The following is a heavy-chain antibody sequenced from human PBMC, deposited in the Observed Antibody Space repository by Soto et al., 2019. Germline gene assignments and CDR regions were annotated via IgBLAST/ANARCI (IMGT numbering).Heavy chain of an antibody. CDR1: GYTFTSYA. J-gene: IGHJ6*02. CDR3: ARDLEGNDILTGYYISIYYYGMDV. V-gene: IGHV1-3*01. D-gene: IGHD3-9*01. Sequence: GASVKVSCKASGYTFTSYAMHWLRQAPGQRLEWMGWINAGNGNTKYSQKFQGRVTTTRDTSASTAYMELSSLRSEDTAVYYCARDLEGNDILTGYYISIYYYGMDVWGQGTTVTVSS. CDR2: INAGNGNT.